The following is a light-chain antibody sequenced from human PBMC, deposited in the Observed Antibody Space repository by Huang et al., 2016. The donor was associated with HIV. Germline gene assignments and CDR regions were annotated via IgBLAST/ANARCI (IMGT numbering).Light chain of an antibody. CDR3: QKYNSAPLT. V-gene: IGKV1-27*01. J-gene: IGKJ4*01. Sequence: DIQMTQSPSSLSASVGDRVNITRRASLGIRNSLAWYQQKPGKAPKLLIYAAVTLESGVPSRFSGSGSGTDFTLAISSLQHEDVATYYCQKYNSAPLTFGGGTKVEIK. CDR1: LGIRNS. CDR2: AAV.